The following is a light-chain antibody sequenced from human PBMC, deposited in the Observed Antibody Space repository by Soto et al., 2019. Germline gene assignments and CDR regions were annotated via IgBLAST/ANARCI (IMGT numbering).Light chain of an antibody. CDR3: SSYTTSSTLAV. J-gene: IGLJ3*02. V-gene: IGLV2-14*03. CDR2: DVS. CDR1: SSDVGGYNY. Sequence: QSALTQPASVSGSPGQSITISCTGTSSDVGGYNYVSWYQQHPGKAPKLIICDVSNRPSGVSNRFSGSKSGNTASLTISGLQAEDEADYYCSSYTTSSTLAVFGGGTKVTVL.